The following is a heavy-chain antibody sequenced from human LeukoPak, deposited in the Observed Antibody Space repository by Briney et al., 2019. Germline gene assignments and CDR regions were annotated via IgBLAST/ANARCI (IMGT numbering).Heavy chain of an antibody. J-gene: IGHJ4*02. CDR2: ISYDGSNK. D-gene: IGHD5-24*01. CDR1: GFTFSSYA. CDR3: ARDRSEMATILGPFDY. Sequence: PGGSLRLSCAASGFTFSSYAMHWVRQAPGKGLEGVEVISYDGSNKYYADSVKGRFTISRDNSKNTLYLQMNSLRAEDTAVYYCARDRSEMATILGPFDYWGQGTLVTVSS. V-gene: IGHV3-30*01.